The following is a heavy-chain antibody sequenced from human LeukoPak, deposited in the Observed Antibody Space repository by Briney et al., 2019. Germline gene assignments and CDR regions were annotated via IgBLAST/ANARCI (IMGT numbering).Heavy chain of an antibody. V-gene: IGHV3-66*01. CDR2: IYSGGST. Sequence: GGSLSLSCAASGFTVSSNYMSWVRQAPGKGLEWVSVIYSGGSTYYADSVKGRFTISRDNSKNTLYLQMNSLRAEDTAVYYCARATALFDDYWGQGTLVTVSS. J-gene: IGHJ4*02. CDR3: ARATALFDDY. CDR1: GFTVSSNY.